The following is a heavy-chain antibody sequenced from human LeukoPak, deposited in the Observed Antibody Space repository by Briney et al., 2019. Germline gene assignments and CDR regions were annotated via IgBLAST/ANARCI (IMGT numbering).Heavy chain of an antibody. Sequence: PSETLSLTCTVSGGSISSYYWSWIRQPPGKGLEWIGYIYYSGSTNYNPSLKSRVTISVDTSKNQFSLKLSPVTAADTAVYYCATYGMDVWGQGTTVTVSS. CDR3: ATYGMDV. J-gene: IGHJ6*02. V-gene: IGHV4-59*01. CDR1: GGSISSYY. CDR2: IYYSGST.